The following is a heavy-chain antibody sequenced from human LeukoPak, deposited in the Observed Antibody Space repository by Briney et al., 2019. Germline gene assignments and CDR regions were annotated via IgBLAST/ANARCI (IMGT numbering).Heavy chain of an antibody. CDR3: ARDHRGSGSRYYYYYMDV. D-gene: IGHD3-10*01. Sequence: GGSLRLSCAASGFTFSSYGMHWVRQAPGKGLEWVAVISYDGSNKYYADCVKGRFTISRDNAKNTLYLQMNSLRAEDTAVYYCARDHRGSGSRYYYYYMDVWGKGTTVTISS. CDR2: ISYDGSNK. V-gene: IGHV3-33*05. CDR1: GFTFSSYG. J-gene: IGHJ6*03.